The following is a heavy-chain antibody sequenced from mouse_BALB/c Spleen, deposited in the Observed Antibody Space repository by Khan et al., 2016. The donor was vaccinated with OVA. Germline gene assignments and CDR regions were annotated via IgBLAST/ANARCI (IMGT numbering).Heavy chain of an antibody. D-gene: IGHD2-14*01. CDR2: IWGGGGT. CDR3: ARAYYRYYGYYAMDY. V-gene: IGHV2-6-4*01. J-gene: IGHJ4*01. Sequence: QVQLKESGPGLVAPSQSLSITCTVSGFSLSRYNIHWVRQPPGKGLEWLGMIWGGGGTDYNSALKSRLSISKDNSKRQVFLKMNSLQTDDTAMYYCARAYYRYYGYYAMDYWGQGTSVTVSS. CDR1: GFSLSRYN.